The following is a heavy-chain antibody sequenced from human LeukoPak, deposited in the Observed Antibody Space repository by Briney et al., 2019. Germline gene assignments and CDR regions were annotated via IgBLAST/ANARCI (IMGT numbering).Heavy chain of an antibody. V-gene: IGHV1-2*02. J-gene: IGHJ4*02. CDR1: GYTFHGYY. CDR2: INPNSGGT. Sequence: ASVKVSCKASGYTFHGYYIHWVRQAPGQGLEWMGWINPNSGGTNYAQKFQGRVTMTRDTSISTAYMELSRLRSDDTAVYYCARVPVAVAGRDYWGQGTLVTVSS. D-gene: IGHD6-19*01. CDR3: ARVPVAVAGRDY.